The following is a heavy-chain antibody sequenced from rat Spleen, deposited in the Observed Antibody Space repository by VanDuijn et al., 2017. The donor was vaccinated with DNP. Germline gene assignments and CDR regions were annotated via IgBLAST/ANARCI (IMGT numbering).Heavy chain of an antibody. V-gene: IGHV5-7*01. CDR2: IIYDGSRT. D-gene: IGHD1-4*01. Sequence: EVLLVESDGGLVQPGRSLKLSCAASGFTFSDYYMAWVRQAPTKGLEWVATIIYDGSRTYYRDSVKGRFTISRDNAKSTLYLQMDSLRSEDTATYYCAGRPPPTRGPFDYWGQGVTVTVSS. CDR3: AGRPPPTRGPFDY. CDR1: GFTFSDYY. J-gene: IGHJ2*01.